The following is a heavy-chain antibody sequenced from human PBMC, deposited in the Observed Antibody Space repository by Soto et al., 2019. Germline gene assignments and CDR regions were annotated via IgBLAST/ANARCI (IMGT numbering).Heavy chain of an antibody. Sequence: EVQLLESGGGLVQPGGSLRLSCAASGFTFSSYAVSWVRQAPAKGLEWVSAISGSGSGTYYADSVKGRFTISRDNSKNTLYLQMNSLGAEDTAVYYCANSIAAAGIAMDYWGQGTLVTVSS. J-gene: IGHJ4*02. CDR2: ISGSGSGT. D-gene: IGHD6-13*01. CDR3: ANSIAAAGIAMDY. V-gene: IGHV3-23*01. CDR1: GFTFSSYA.